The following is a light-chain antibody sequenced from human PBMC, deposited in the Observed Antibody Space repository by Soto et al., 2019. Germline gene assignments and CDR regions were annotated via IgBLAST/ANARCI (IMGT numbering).Light chain of an antibody. V-gene: IGKV1-27*01. CDR1: QGIGNF. CDR2: AAS. J-gene: IGKJ4*01. CDR3: HRYNSVPLT. Sequence: DIEITQSPSSLSASLGYTVTITCRASQGIGNFLAWYQQKPGDVPKLLIYAASTVQSGGPSRFSGSGSGTDFTLTISSLQPEDVATYFCHRYNSVPLTFGGGTKGDTK.